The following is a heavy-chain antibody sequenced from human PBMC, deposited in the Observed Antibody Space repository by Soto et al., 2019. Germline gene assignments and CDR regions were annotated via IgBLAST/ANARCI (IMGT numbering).Heavy chain of an antibody. V-gene: IGHV4-4*02. J-gene: IGHJ3*01. CDR3: ARVVLSITRGALDA. Sequence: QVQLQESGPGLVKPSGTLSLTCAVAGGSISSTHWCTWVRQSPGKGLEYIGEISHSGTSNSNPSLKRRVTRSVYKSKNHLSLTLTSVTAADTAVYYCARVVLSITRGALDAWGQGTPVIVSS. D-gene: IGHD1-20*01. CDR1: GGSISSTHW. CDR2: ISHSGTS.